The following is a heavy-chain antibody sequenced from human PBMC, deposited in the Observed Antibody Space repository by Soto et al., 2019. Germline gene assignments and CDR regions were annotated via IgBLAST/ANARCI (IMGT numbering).Heavy chain of an antibody. V-gene: IGHV1-69*01. CDR2: IIPIFGTA. J-gene: IGHJ6*02. CDR3: ARDLEGMSVLGHYGMDV. Sequence: QVQLVQSGAEVKKPGSSVKVSCKASRGTFSSYAISWVRQAPGQGLEWMGGIIPIFGTANYAQKFQGRVTITADESTSTAYMELSSLRSEDTAVYYCARDLEGMSVLGHYGMDVWGQGTTVTVSS. D-gene: IGHD3-10*01. CDR1: RGTFSSYA.